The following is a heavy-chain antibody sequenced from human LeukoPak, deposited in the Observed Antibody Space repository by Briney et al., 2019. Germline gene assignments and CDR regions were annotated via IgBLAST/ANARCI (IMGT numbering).Heavy chain of an antibody. CDR1: GFTFSSYA. CDR3: ARDNGLGLDY. V-gene: IGHV3-7*01. CDR2: IKQDGSEK. Sequence: PGGSLRLSCAASGFTFSSYAMSWVRQAPGKGLEWVANIKQDGSEKYYVDSVKGRFTISRDDAKNSLYLQMNSLRAEDTAVYYCARDNGLGLDYWGQGTLVTVSS. J-gene: IGHJ4*02. D-gene: IGHD2-8*01.